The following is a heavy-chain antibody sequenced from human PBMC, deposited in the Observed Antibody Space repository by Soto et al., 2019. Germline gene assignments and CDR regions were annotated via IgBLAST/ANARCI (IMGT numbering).Heavy chain of an antibody. CDR1: GGSISSGGYY. Sequence: SETLSLTCTVSGGSISSGGYYWSWIRQHPGKGLEWIGYIYYSGSTYYNPSLKSRVTISVDTSKNQFSLKLSSVTAADTAVYYCARAIFGVAAYFDYWGQGTLVTVSS. D-gene: IGHD3-3*01. CDR3: ARAIFGVAAYFDY. J-gene: IGHJ4*02. CDR2: IYYSGST. V-gene: IGHV4-31*03.